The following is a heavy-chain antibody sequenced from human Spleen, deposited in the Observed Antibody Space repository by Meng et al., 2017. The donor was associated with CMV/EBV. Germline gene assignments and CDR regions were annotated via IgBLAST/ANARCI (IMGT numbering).Heavy chain of an antibody. Sequence: GGSLRLSCAASGFTFSNYAMNWVRQAPDKGLEWVAVISYDESKKYYVDSVKGRFTISRDNSKNTLYLQMNSLRGEDTAVYYCAREGYCSSTSCYVGAGDYYYGMDVWGQGTTVTVSS. J-gene: IGHJ6*02. V-gene: IGHV3-30-3*01. D-gene: IGHD2-2*01. CDR3: AREGYCSSTSCYVGAGDYYYGMDV. CDR2: ISYDESKK. CDR1: GFTFSNYA.